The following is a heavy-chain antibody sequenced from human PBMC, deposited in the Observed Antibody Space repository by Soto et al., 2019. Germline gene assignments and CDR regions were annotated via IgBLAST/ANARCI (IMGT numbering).Heavy chain of an antibody. V-gene: IGHV4-31*03. J-gene: IGHJ4*02. D-gene: IGHD4-4*01. CDR1: GGSISSGGYY. Sequence: QVQLQESGPGLVKPSQTLSLTCTVSGGSISSGGYYWSWIRQHPGKGLEWIGYIYYSGSTYYNPAIKSRVTISVDTSKNQFSLKLSSVTAADTAVYYCAREARPTVLDYWGQGTLVTVSS. CDR3: AREARPTVLDY. CDR2: IYYSGST.